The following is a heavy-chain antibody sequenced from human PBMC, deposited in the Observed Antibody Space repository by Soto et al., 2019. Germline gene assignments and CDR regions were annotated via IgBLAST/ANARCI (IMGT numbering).Heavy chain of an antibody. Sequence: QVQLVQSGAEVKKPGASVKVSCKASGYTFTGYYMHWVRQAPGQGLEWMGWINPNSGGTNYAQKLQGWVTMTRDTSISTAYMELSRLRSDDTAVYYCAREWIQLWRPYYYYGMDVWGQGTTVTVSS. CDR3: AREWIQLWRPYYYYGMDV. V-gene: IGHV1-2*04. CDR2: INPNSGGT. CDR1: GYTFTGYY. D-gene: IGHD5-18*01. J-gene: IGHJ6*02.